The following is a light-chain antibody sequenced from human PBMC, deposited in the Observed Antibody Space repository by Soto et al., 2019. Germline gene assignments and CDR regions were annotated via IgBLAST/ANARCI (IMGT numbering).Light chain of an antibody. CDR3: QQRQFWYT. J-gene: IGKJ2*01. V-gene: IGKV3-11*01. Sequence: EIVLPQSPATLSLSPGERATLSCRASQSVSTYLAWYQQKPGQAPRLLIYDATNRVTGTPARFSGSGSGTDFTLTISSLEPEDFAVYYCQQRQFWYTFGQGTKLEIK. CDR1: QSVSTY. CDR2: DAT.